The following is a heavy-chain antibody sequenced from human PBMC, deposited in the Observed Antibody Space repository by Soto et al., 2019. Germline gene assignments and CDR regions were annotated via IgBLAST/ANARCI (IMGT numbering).Heavy chain of an antibody. CDR3: ARDGGRSGWYLGATDY. CDR1: GFTFSSYS. CDR2: ISSSSSYI. V-gene: IGHV3-21*01. D-gene: IGHD6-19*01. J-gene: IGHJ4*02. Sequence: EVQLVESGGGLVKPGGSLRLSCAASGFTFSSYSMNWVRQAPGKGLEWVSSISSSSSYIYYADSVKGRFTISRDNAKNSLYLQMNSLRAEDTAVYYCARDGGRSGWYLGATDYWGQGTLVTVSS.